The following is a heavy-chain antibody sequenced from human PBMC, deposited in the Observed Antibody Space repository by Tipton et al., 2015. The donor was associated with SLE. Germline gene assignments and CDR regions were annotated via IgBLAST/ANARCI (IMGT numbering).Heavy chain of an antibody. V-gene: IGHV1-69*01. CDR1: GGTFSSYA. CDR2: IIPILGTA. D-gene: IGHD3-10*01. Sequence: QLVQSGAEVKKPGSSVKVSCKASGGTFSSYAVSWVRQAPGQGLEWMGGIIPILGTATYAQRFQGRLTITADASTSTAYMELHSLTSEDTAVYYCARHSDLGNYYSALHYWGQGILVTVSS. J-gene: IGHJ4*02. CDR3: ARHSDLGNYYSALHY.